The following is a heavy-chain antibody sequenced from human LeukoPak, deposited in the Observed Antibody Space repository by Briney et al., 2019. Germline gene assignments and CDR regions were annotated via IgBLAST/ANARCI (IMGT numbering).Heavy chain of an antibody. D-gene: IGHD6-19*01. V-gene: IGHV4-4*07. CDR3: ARGRIAVAGTLGYMDV. CDR1: GGSISSYY. Sequence: SETLSLTCTVSGGSISSYYWSWIRQSAGKGLEWIGRIYTSGSTNYNPSLKSRVTMSVDTSKHQFSLTLSSVTAADTAVYYCARGRIAVAGTLGYMDVWGKGTTVTVSS. J-gene: IGHJ6*03. CDR2: IYTSGST.